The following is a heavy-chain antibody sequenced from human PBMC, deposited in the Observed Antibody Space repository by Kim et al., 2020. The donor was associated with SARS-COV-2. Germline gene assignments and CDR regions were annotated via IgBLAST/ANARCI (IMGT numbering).Heavy chain of an antibody. CDR2: ISGSGGST. CDR3: AKLTWGAYDFWSGPYYYYGMDV. V-gene: IGHV3-23*01. CDR1: GFTFSSYA. Sequence: GGSLRLSCAASGFTFSSYAMSWVRHAPGKGLEWVSAISGSGGSTYYADSVKGRFTISRDNSKNTLYLQMNSLRAEDTAVYYCAKLTWGAYDFWSGPYYYYGMDVWGQGTTVTVSS. D-gene: IGHD3-3*01. J-gene: IGHJ6*02.